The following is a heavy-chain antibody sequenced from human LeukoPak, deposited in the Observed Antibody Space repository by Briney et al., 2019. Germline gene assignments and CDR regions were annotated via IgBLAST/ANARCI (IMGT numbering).Heavy chain of an antibody. CDR2: IKSKTDGGTT. D-gene: IGHD3-22*01. J-gene: IGHJ3*02. CDR3: TTGLITMIVVVTFDI. CDR1: GFTFDDYA. V-gene: IGHV3-15*01. Sequence: MAGGSLRLSCAASGFTFDDYAMHWVRQAPGKGLEWVGRIKSKTDGGTTDYAAPVKGRFTISRDDSKNTLYLQMNSLKTEDTAVYYCTTGLITMIVVVTFDIWGQGTMVTVSS.